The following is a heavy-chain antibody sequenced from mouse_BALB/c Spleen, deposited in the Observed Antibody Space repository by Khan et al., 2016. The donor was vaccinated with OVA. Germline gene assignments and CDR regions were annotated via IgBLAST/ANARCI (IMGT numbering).Heavy chain of an antibody. CDR2: INPSNGGT. D-gene: IGHD2-1*01. CDR3: ARTGYGNPFAY. J-gene: IGHJ3*01. CDR1: DYTFTSYY. V-gene: IGHV1S81*02. Sequence: VQLQESGAELVKPGASVKLSCKASDYTFTSYYMYWVKQRPGQGLEWIGGINPSNGGTYFNEKFKSKATLTVDKSSSTAYMQLSSLTSEDSAVYYFARTGYGNPFAYWGQGTLVTVSA.